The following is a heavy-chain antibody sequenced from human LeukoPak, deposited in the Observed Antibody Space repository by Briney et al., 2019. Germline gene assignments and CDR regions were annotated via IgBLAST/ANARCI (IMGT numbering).Heavy chain of an antibody. D-gene: IGHD2-2*01. J-gene: IGHJ4*02. CDR3: ASDPTHLSVPVGGNY. CDR1: GFTFSSYS. Sequence: KPGGSLRLSCAASGFTFSSYSMNWVRQAPGKWLEWVSSISSSSSYIYYADSVKGRFTISRDNAKNSLYLQMNSLRAEDTAVYYCASDPTHLSVPVGGNYWGQGTLVTVSS. CDR2: ISSSSSYI. V-gene: IGHV3-21*01.